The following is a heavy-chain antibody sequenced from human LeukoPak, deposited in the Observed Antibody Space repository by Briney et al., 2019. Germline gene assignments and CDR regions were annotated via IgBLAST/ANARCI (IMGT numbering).Heavy chain of an antibody. CDR2: IYYGGST. CDR3: ARDPYDSSGEFDY. Sequence: SETLSLTCTVSGGSISSYYWSWIRQPPGKGLEWIGYIYYGGSTNYNPSLKSRVTISVDTSKNQFSLKLSSVTAADTAVYYCARDPYDSSGEFDYWGQGTLVTVSS. CDR1: GGSISSYY. J-gene: IGHJ4*02. V-gene: IGHV4-59*01. D-gene: IGHD3-22*01.